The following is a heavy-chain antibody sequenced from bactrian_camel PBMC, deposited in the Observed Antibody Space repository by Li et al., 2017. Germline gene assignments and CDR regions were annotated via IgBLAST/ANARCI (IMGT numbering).Heavy chain of an antibody. D-gene: IGHD6*01. CDR2: IDADDNT. V-gene: IGHV3S55*01. CDR1: GDTFATYS. Sequence: HVQLVESGGGSVQTGGSLRLSCVASGDTFATYSMGWFRRVPGNEREGVATIDADDNTIYAQSVEGRFTISRDNAKNTLYLQLNNLEVEDTATYICVAGSDIAQRGRGTQVTV. J-gene: IGHJ4*01.